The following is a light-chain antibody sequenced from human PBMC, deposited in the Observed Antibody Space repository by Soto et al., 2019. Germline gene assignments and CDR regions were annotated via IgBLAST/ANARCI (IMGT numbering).Light chain of an antibody. CDR2: RNN. J-gene: IGLJ2*01. CDR1: SSNIGSNY. V-gene: IGLV1-47*01. Sequence: QSVLTQPPSASGTPGQRVTISCSGSSSNIGSNYVYWYQQLPGSAPKLLIYRNNQRPSGVPVRFSGSKSGTSASLAISGLRSEDEADYYCAAWEDSLSGVVFGGGTKLTVL. CDR3: AAWEDSLSGVV.